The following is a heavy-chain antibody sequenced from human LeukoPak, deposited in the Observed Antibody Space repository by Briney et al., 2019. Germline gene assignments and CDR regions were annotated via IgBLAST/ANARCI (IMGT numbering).Heavy chain of an antibody. CDR2: ICVSSSNVI. V-gene: IGHV3-48*04. CDR1: GFTFSSYS. Sequence: WGSLRLSCAASGFTFSSYSMNWVRQAPGKGLEWLAYICVSSSNVIDYADSVKGRFTISRDDAKNSLYLQMNSLRAEDTAVYFCARDFGPRLYAFDVWGQGTMITVSS. D-gene: IGHD3-16*01. CDR3: ARDFGPRLYAFDV. J-gene: IGHJ3*01.